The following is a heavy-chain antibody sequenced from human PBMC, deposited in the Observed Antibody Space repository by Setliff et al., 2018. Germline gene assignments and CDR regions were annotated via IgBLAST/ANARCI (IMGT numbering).Heavy chain of an antibody. CDR1: GYTFTSYS. D-gene: IGHD6-6*01. CDR2: INAGNGNT. CDR3: ALEYSNSSPTVYYYMDV. Sequence: SVKVSCKASGYTFTSYSMHWVRQAPGQSLEWMGWINAGNGNTKYSQKFQGRVTITADKSTSTAYMELSRLTSEDTAVYYCALEYSNSSPTVYYYMDVWGKGTTVTVSS. J-gene: IGHJ6*03. V-gene: IGHV1-3*01.